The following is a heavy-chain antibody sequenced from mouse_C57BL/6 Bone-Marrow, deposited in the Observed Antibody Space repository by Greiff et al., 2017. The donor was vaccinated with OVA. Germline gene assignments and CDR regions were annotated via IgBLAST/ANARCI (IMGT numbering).Heavy chain of an antibody. Sequence: QVQLQQSGAELVRPGASVKLSCKASGYTFTDYYINWVKQKPGQGLEWIARIYPGSGNTYYNEKFKGKATLTAEKSSSTAYMQLSSLTSEDSAVYFCARAYYSIPYAMDYWGQGTSVTVSS. V-gene: IGHV1-76*01. CDR3: ARAYYSIPYAMDY. CDR2: IYPGSGNT. D-gene: IGHD2-12*01. J-gene: IGHJ4*01. CDR1: GYTFTDYY.